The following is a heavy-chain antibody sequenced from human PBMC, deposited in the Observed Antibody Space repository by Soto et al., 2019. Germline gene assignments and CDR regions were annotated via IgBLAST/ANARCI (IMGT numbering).Heavy chain of an antibody. D-gene: IGHD2-21*01. Sequence: EVQLVESGGGLVKPGGSLRLSCAASGFTFSNAWMKSKTDGGTTDYAAPVKVRFTISRDDSKNTLYLQMNSLKTEDTAVYYCTTGLVKGRGAFDIWGQGTMVTVSS. CDR3: TTGLVKGRGAFDI. V-gene: IGHV3-15*07. CDR1: GFTFSNAW. CDR2: SKTDGGTT. J-gene: IGHJ3*02.